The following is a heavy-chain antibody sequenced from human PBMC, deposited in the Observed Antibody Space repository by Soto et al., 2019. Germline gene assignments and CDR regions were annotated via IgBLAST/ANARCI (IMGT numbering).Heavy chain of an antibody. V-gene: IGHV1-69*01. CDR3: ARAYYYDSGGSRTYYYYYGMDV. D-gene: IGHD3-22*01. J-gene: IGHJ6*02. CDR2: IIPIFGTA. CDR1: GGTFSSYA. Sequence: QVQLVQSGAEVKKPGSSVKVSCKASGGTFSSYAISWVRQAPGQGLEWMGGIIPIFGTANYAQKFQGRVTITADESTSTAYMELSSLRSEDAAVYYGARAYYYDSGGSRTYYYYYGMDVWGQGTTVTVSS.